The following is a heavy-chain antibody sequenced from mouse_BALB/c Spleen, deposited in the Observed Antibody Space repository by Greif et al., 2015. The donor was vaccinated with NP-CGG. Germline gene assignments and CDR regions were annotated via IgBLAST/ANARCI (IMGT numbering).Heavy chain of an antibody. CDR2: IYPSDSYT. Sequence: QVQLQQSGAELVWPGASVKLSCKASGYTFTSYWINWVKQRPGQGLEWIGNIYPSDSYTNYNQKFKDKATLTVDKSSSTAYMQLSSPTSEDSAVYYCTREGITEAMDYWGQGTSVTVSS. CDR1: GYTFTSYW. V-gene: IGHV1-69*02. D-gene: IGHD2-4*01. CDR3: TREGITEAMDY. J-gene: IGHJ4*01.